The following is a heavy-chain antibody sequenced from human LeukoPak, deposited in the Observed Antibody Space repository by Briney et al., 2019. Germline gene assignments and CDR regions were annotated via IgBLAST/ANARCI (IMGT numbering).Heavy chain of an antibody. D-gene: IGHD3-22*01. Sequence: GESLKISYKASGYRFTTYWIGWVRQMPGKGLEWMGIIYPGDSDTKYSPSFQGQVTISADQSISTAYLLWSSLKASDTAMYYCARTYYYDSSGYYPLDYWGQGTLVTVSS. V-gene: IGHV5-51*01. CDR1: GYRFTTYW. CDR2: IYPGDSDT. J-gene: IGHJ4*02. CDR3: ARTYYYDSSGYYPLDY.